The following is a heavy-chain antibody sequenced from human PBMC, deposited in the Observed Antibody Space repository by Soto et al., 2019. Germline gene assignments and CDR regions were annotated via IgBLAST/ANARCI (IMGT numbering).Heavy chain of an antibody. J-gene: IGHJ4*02. Sequence: QVQLVQSGAEVKKPGSSVKVSCKASGGTFGSYAISWVRQAPGQGLEWMGGIIPIFGTANYAQKFQGRVTITADESTSTAYMELSSLRSEDTAVYYCARVRIGTTSYYFDYWGQGTLVTVSS. CDR3: ARVRIGTTSYYFDY. V-gene: IGHV1-69*12. D-gene: IGHD1-7*01. CDR1: GGTFGSYA. CDR2: IIPIFGTA.